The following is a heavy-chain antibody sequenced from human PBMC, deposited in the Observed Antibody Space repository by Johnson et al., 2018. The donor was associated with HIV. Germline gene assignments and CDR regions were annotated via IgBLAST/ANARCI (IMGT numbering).Heavy chain of an antibody. CDR1: GFSFDDYG. J-gene: IGHJ3*02. Sequence: VQLVESGGRVVRPGGSLTLSCAASGFSFDDYGMTWVRQIAGKGLEWVSGINRNGGSTGYADSVKGRFTISRDNSMNTLYLQMNSLTIDDTAVYYCAKDPRYKYGGAFDIWGQGTMVTVSS. D-gene: IGHD3-16*01. V-gene: IGHV3-20*04. CDR2: INRNGGST. CDR3: AKDPRYKYGGAFDI.